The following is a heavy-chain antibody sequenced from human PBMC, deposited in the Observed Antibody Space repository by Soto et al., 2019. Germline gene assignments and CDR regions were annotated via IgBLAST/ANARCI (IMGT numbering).Heavy chain of an antibody. D-gene: IGHD4-4*01. J-gene: IGHJ6*02. CDR1: GGTFGTYA. V-gene: IGHV1-69*11. CDR2: IIPSLGTA. Sequence: QVQLVQSGAEVKKPGSSVRVSCKAPGGTFGTYAINWVRQAPGQGLEWMGRIIPSLGTANYAQMFQGRVTITADESTSTAYMELSSLRSEDRAVYYCARDDSNYPGRYGMDVWGQGTTVTVSS. CDR3: ARDDSNYPGRYGMDV.